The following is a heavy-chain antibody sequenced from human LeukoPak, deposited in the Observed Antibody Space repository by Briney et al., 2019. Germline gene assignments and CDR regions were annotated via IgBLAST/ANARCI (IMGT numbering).Heavy chain of an antibody. J-gene: IGHJ4*02. Sequence: ASVKVSCKASGYTFTSYDINWVRQAAGQGLEWMGWMNPNSGNTGYAQKFQGRVTITRNTSISTAYMELSSLRSEDTAVYYCARLISSGYYYGFDYWGQGTLVTVSS. D-gene: IGHD3-22*01. V-gene: IGHV1-8*03. CDR3: ARLISSGYYYGFDY. CDR1: GYTFTSYD. CDR2: MNPNSGNT.